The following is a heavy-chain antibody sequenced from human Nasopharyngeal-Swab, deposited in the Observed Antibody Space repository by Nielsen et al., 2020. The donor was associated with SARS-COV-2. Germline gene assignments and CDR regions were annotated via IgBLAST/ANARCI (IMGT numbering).Heavy chain of an antibody. D-gene: IGHD3-9*01. J-gene: IGHJ4*02. V-gene: IGHV3-30*18. CDR2: ISSDGSNK. Sequence: GESLKISCEASGFSFSSYGMHSVRQAPGKGLEWVTVISSDGSNKYYAASVKGRFTISRDNSKNTLYLLMSSLRAEDTAVYYCAKDYYDTLAGYYGPDFWGQGTLVTVSS. CDR3: AKDYYDTLAGYYGPDF. CDR1: GFSFSSYG.